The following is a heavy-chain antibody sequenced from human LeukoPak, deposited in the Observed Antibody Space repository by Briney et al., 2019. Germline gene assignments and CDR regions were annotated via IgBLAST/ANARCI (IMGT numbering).Heavy chain of an antibody. Sequence: GGSLRLSCAASGFTFSSYSMNWVRQAPGKGLERVSYISSSSSTICYADSVKGRFTISRDNAKNSLYLQMNSLRAEDTAVYYCARDGIVVVPAAIDYYYYMDVWGKGTTVTVSS. V-gene: IGHV3-48*01. CDR3: ARDGIVVVPAAIDYYYYMDV. CDR2: ISSSSSTI. J-gene: IGHJ6*03. CDR1: GFTFSSYS. D-gene: IGHD2-2*01.